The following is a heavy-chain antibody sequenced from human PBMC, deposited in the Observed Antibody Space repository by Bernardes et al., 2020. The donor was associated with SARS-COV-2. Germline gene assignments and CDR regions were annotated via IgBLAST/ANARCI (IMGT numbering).Heavy chain of an antibody. Sequence: SETLSLTCTVSGGSISSYYWSWIRQPPGKGLEWIGYIYYSGSTNYNPSLESRVTISVDTSESQFSLRLNSVTAADTAVYYCARIAVAGINWYFDLWGRCTLVTVSS. CDR2: IYYSGST. CDR3: ARIAVAGINWYFDL. D-gene: IGHD6-19*01. CDR1: GGSISSYY. V-gene: IGHV4-59*08. J-gene: IGHJ2*01.